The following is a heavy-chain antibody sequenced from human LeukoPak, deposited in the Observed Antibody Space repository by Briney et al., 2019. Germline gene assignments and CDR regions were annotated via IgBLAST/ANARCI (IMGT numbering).Heavy chain of an antibody. J-gene: IGHJ4*02. CDR3: ARRNYGSGVDF. D-gene: IGHD3-10*01. CDR1: GGSFSGYY. CDR2: INHSGST. Sequence: SETLSLTCAVYGGSFSGYYWSWIRQPQGKGLEPIGEINHSGSTNYNPSLKSRVTISVDTSKNQFSLKLSSVTAADTAVYYCARRNYGSGVDFWGQGTLVTVSS. V-gene: IGHV4-34*01.